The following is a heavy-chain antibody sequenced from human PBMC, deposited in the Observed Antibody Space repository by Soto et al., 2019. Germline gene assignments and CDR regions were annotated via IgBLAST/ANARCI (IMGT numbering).Heavy chain of an antibody. CDR3: VHDLDDSRYYYVFPDF. CDR1: GFSLSTRRVG. J-gene: IGHJ4*02. Sequence: SGPTLVNPTQTLTLTCTFSGFSLSTRRVGMGWIRQPPGKALEWLGIIYWDDDERYSPSLKSRLTIIKDTPKNQVVLTMTNVDPVDTATYYCVHDLDDSRYYYVFPDFWGQGTLVTVSS. D-gene: IGHD3-22*01. V-gene: IGHV2-5*02. CDR2: IYWDDDE.